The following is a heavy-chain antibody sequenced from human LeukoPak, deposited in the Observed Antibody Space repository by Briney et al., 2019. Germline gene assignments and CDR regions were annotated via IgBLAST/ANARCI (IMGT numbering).Heavy chain of an antibody. CDR1: GFTFSSYG. J-gene: IGHJ4*02. CDR3: ARDPYYYDSSGYADFDY. V-gene: IGHV3-33*01. D-gene: IGHD3-22*01. Sequence: PGRSLRLSCAASGFTFSSYGMHWVRQAPGKGLEWVAVIWYDGSNKYYADSVKGRFTISRDSSKNTLYLQMNSLRAEDTAVYYCARDPYYYDSSGYADFDYWGQGTLVTVSS. CDR2: IWYDGSNK.